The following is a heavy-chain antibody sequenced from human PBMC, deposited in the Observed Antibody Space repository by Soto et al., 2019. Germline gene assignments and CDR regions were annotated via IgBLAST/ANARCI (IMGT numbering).Heavy chain of an antibody. J-gene: IGHJ4*02. D-gene: IGHD7-27*01. Sequence: SETLCLTCSVSGASIGGSYGSWIRRPPGKGLEWIGYIYHSGSTKYNPSLKSRVTISVDTSKNQFSVKLSSVTAADTAVYYCARVWGLDYIDSWGQGTRVTVSS. CDR1: GASIGGSY. V-gene: IGHV4-59*01. CDR3: ARVWGLDYIDS. CDR2: IYHSGST.